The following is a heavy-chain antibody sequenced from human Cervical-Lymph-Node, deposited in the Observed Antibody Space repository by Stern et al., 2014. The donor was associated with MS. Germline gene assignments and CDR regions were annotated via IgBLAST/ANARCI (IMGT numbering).Heavy chain of an antibody. CDR2: ITVRYTT. Sequence: VQLVESGGGLVQPGGSLRLSCAASGFSFSNYSINWVRPAPGKGLEWISAITVRYTTYYADSVKGRFTISRDNVKNSLYLQMNSLGDEDTAVYYCATLDCWGQGTLVTVSS. CDR3: ATLDC. V-gene: IGHV3-48*02. CDR1: GFSFSNYS. J-gene: IGHJ4*02.